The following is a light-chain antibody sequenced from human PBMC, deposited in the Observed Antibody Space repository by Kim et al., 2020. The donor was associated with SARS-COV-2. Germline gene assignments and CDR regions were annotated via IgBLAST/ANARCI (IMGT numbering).Light chain of an antibody. Sequence: EIVMTQSPATLSVSPGERATLSCRASQHIGSSLAWYQQKPGQAPRLLIYRASTRATGVPVRFSGSGSETEFTLTISSLQSEDFAIYYCQQYETWYTFGQGTKVDIK. CDR2: RAS. V-gene: IGKV3-15*01. CDR3: QQYETWYT. J-gene: IGKJ2*01. CDR1: QHIGSS.